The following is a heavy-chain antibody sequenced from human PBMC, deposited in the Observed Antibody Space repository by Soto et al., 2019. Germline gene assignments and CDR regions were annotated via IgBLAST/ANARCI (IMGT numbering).Heavy chain of an antibody. D-gene: IGHD3-22*01. Sequence: QVTLKESGPVLVKPTETLTLTCTVSGFSLSNPRMGVSWIRQPPGKALEWLAHIFSNDEKSYSTSLKTRLTISKDTSKSQVLLTMTNMDPVDTATYYCARMRLDYSDSSAYSHDYWAQGTLVTVSS. J-gene: IGHJ4*02. CDR1: GFSLSNPRMG. CDR2: IFSNDEK. CDR3: ARMRLDYSDSSAYSHDY. V-gene: IGHV2-26*01.